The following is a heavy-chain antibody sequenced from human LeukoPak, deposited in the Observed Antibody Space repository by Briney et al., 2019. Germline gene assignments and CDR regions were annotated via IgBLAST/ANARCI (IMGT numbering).Heavy chain of an antibody. D-gene: IGHD1-26*01. V-gene: IGHV4-39*01. J-gene: IGHJ5*02. Sequence: SETLSLTCTVSGGSISSSSYYWGWIRQPPGKGLEWIGSIYYSGSTYYNPSLKSRVTISVDTSKNQFSLKLSSVTAADTAVYYCAGGPIVGATAWFDPWGQGTLVTVSS. CDR2: IYYSGST. CDR1: GGSISSSSYY. CDR3: AGGPIVGATAWFDP.